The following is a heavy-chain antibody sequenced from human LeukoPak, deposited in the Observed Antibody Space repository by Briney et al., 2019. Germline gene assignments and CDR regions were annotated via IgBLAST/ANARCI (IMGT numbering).Heavy chain of an antibody. Sequence: SETLSLTCTVSGGSISSYYWSWIRQPPGKGLEWIGYIYYSGSANYNPSLKSRATTSVDTSKNQFSLKLSSVTAADTAVYYCASGGYVDIVATSAGGWFDPWGQGTLVTVSS. V-gene: IGHV4-59*08. J-gene: IGHJ5*02. D-gene: IGHD5-12*01. CDR3: ASGGYVDIVATSAGGWFDP. CDR2: IYYSGSA. CDR1: GGSISSYY.